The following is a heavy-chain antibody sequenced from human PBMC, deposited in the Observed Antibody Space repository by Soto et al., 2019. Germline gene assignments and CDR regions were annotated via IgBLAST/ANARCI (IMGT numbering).Heavy chain of an antibody. CDR3: AFLLIAGPPMRPFDF. Sequence: PQTLSLPYTVSGGTIRRSDYYWCWLLQPKGKELEWIGSIYYSGSTYYNPSLTSRVTISVDPSKNHFSLKLSSETAADTAIYYCAFLLIAGPPMRPFDFCCPATLGT. CDR1: GGTIRRSDYY. D-gene: IGHD6-13*01. V-gene: IGHV4-39*02. J-gene: IGHJ4*02. CDR2: IYYSGST.